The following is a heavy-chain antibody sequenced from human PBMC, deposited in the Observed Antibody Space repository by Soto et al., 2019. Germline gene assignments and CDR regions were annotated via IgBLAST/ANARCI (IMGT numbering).Heavy chain of an antibody. J-gene: IGHJ6*02. Sequence: SLKVSCKASGGTFSSYAISWVRQAPGQGLEWMGGIIPIFGTANYAQKFQGRVTITADESTSTAYMELSSLRSEDTAVYYCARDSSLGYCSSTSCYYYYGMDVWGQGTTVTVSS. D-gene: IGHD2-2*01. V-gene: IGHV1-69*13. CDR2: IIPIFGTA. CDR1: GGTFSSYA. CDR3: ARDSSLGYCSSTSCYYYYGMDV.